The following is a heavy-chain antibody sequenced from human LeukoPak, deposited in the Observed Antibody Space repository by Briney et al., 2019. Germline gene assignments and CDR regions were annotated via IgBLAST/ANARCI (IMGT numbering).Heavy chain of an antibody. CDR1: GFTFSSYS. J-gene: IGHJ4*02. V-gene: IGHV3-21*01. D-gene: IGHD6-19*01. Sequence: GGSLRLSCAASGFTFSSYSMNRVRQAPGKGLEWVSSISSSSYIYYADSVKGRFTISRDNAKNSLYLQMNSLRAEDTAVYYCARDFSGWADFDYWGQGTLVTVSS. CDR3: ARDFSGWADFDY. CDR2: ISSSSYI.